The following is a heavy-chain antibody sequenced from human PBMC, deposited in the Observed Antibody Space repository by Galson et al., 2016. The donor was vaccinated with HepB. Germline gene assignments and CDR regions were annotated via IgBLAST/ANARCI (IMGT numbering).Heavy chain of an antibody. D-gene: IGHD3-22*01. CDR3: ARDRTFYYHSGGHEDAFDI. V-gene: IGHV4-4*07. CDR2: IYSSGST. CDR1: GGSMNNYY. Sequence: SETLSLTCTVSGGSMNNYYWSWIRQPAGKGLEWIGRIYSSGSTNYKPSLESRVAMSVDTSKNQFSLRLTSVTAADTAVYYCARDRTFYYHSGGHEDAFDIWGQGTLVTVSS. J-gene: IGHJ4*02.